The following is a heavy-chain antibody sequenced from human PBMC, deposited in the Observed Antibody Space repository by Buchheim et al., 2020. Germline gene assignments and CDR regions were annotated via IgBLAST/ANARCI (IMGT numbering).Heavy chain of an antibody. J-gene: IGHJ5*02. V-gene: IGHV4-4*02. CDR2: IYQSGST. CDR1: GGSISSSNW. D-gene: IGHD6-13*01. CDR3: AGGTHQSTRSSSWYVRDWFDP. Sequence: QVQLQESGPGLVKPSGTLSLTCAVSGGSISSSNWWSSVRQPPGEGLEWIGEIYQSGSTNYNPSCKSRVTISVDKSKNQFSLKLSSVTAADTAVYYCAGGTHQSTRSSSWYVRDWFDPWGQGTL.